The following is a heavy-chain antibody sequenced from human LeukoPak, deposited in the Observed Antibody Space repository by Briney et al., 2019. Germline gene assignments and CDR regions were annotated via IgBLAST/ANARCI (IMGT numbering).Heavy chain of an antibody. CDR2: IYYSGST. CDR3: ARAYHQGDAFDI. V-gene: IGHV4-59*01. J-gene: IGHJ3*02. D-gene: IGHD1-14*01. Sequence: SETLSLTCTVSGGSISSYYWSWIRQPPGKGLEWIGYIYYSGSTNYNPSLKSRVTISVDTSKNQFSLKLSSVTAADTAVYYCARAYHQGDAFDIWGQGTMVTVSS. CDR1: GGSISSYY.